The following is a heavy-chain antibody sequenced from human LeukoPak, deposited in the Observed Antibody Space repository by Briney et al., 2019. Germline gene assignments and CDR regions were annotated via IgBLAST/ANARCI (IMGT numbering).Heavy chain of an antibody. CDR1: GGTFSSYA. CDR2: IIPIFGIA. Sequence: SVKVSCKASGGTFSSYAIGWVRQAPGQGLEWMGRIIPIFGIANYAQKFQGRVTITADKSTSTAYMELSSLRSEDTAVYYCARDERLGEPVYWGQGTLVTVSS. J-gene: IGHJ4*02. V-gene: IGHV1-69*04. D-gene: IGHD3-16*01. CDR3: ARDERLGEPVY.